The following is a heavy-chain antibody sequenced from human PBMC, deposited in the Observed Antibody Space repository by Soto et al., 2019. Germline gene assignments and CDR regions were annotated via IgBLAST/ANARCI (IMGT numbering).Heavy chain of an antibody. CDR2: IIPIFGTA. J-gene: IGHJ3*02. V-gene: IGHV1-69*06. CDR3: ARGGHRYYYDSSGADGFDI. D-gene: IGHD3-22*01. Sequence: SVKVSCKASGGTFSSYAISWVRQAPGQGLEWMGGIIPIFGTANYAQKFQGRVTITADKSTSTAYMELSSLRSEDTAVYYCARGGHRYYYDSSGADGFDIWGQGTMVTVSS. CDR1: GGTFSSYA.